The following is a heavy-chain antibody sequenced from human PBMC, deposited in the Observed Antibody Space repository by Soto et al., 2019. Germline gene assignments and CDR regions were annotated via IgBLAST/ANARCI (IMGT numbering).Heavy chain of an antibody. CDR2: IIPIFGTA. V-gene: IGHV1-69*13. Sequence: SVKVARKGFGGIFSSGSSRWVRQTPRQGLVWMGGIIPIFGTANYAQKFQGRVTITADESTSTAYMELSSLRSEDTAVYYCARARLTTVTTSYYYYGMDVWGQGTTVTVSS. CDR3: ARARLTTVTTSYYYYGMDV. J-gene: IGHJ6*02. D-gene: IGHD4-17*01. CDR1: GGIFSSGS.